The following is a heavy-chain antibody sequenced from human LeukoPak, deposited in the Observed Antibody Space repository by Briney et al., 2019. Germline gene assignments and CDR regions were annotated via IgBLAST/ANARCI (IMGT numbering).Heavy chain of an antibody. J-gene: IGHJ4*02. CDR3: AKEVLR. CDR2: ISDNSYWI. V-gene: IGHV3-21*04. Sequence: GGSLRLSCAASGFTFSSYSMSWVRQAPGKGLEWVSSISDNSYWIYYAASVEGRFIISRDNSKNTLYLQMNSLRAEDTAEYYYAKEVLRWGQGTLVTVST. CDR1: GFTFSSYS.